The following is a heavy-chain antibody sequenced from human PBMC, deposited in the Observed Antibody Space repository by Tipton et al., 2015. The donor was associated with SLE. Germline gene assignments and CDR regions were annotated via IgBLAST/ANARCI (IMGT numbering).Heavy chain of an antibody. Sequence: TLSLTCTVSDGSISDYYWAWIRQPAGEGLEWIGRMYASGSTNYNPSLRSRAAMSVDASKSHFSLKLSSVTAADTAVYYCASFPALSWGQGTLVTVSS. J-gene: IGHJ1*01. CDR3: ASFPALS. V-gene: IGHV4-4*07. CDR2: MYASGST. CDR1: DGSISDYY.